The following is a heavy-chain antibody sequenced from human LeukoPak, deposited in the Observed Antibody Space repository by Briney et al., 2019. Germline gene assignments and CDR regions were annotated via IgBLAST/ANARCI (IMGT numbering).Heavy chain of an antibody. J-gene: IGHJ4*02. V-gene: IGHV4-4*02. CDR3: ARFNPAAGSFCFDY. D-gene: IGHD6-13*01. Sequence: SETLSLTCAVSGGSISSSNWWSWVRQPPGKGLEWIGEIYHGGSTYYNPSLKSRVTMSVDTSKNQFSLKLSSVTAADTAVYYCARFNPAAGSFCFDYWGQGTLVTVSS. CDR1: GGSISSSNW. CDR2: IYHGGST.